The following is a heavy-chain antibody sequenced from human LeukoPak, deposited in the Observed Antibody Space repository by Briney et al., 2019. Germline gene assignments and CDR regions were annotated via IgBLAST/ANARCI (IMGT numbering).Heavy chain of an antibody. CDR2: IHYNGVT. D-gene: IGHD3-16*01. Sequence: PSETLSLTCTVSGGSIEYYWNWLRQPPGKGLQWLGYIHYNGVTDYNPSLGSRVRMSVDTSNNQFSLRLTSVTAADTAVYYCARDRRHRGGYLDLWGRGTQVTVSS. V-gene: IGHV4-59*01. J-gene: IGHJ2*01. CDR1: GGSIEYY. CDR3: ARDRRHRGGYLDL.